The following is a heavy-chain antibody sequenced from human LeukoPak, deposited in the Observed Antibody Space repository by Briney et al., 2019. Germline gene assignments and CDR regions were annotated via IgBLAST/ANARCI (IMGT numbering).Heavy chain of an antibody. V-gene: IGHV3-66*01. J-gene: IGHJ3*02. Sequence: GGSLRLSCAASGFTVSGDYMTWVRQAPGKGLECISVIHSDGNTYYADSVRGRFTVSRDDSKNMLFLQMTSLRAEDTALYYCAREKTTDTTRYFDAFDIWGQGTMVTVSS. CDR1: GFTVSGDY. CDR3: AREKTTDTTRYFDAFDI. CDR2: IHSDGNT. D-gene: IGHD1-1*01.